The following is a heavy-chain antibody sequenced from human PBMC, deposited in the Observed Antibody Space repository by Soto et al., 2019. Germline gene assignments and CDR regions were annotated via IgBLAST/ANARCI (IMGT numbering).Heavy chain of an antibody. CDR1: GFTFSDYY. V-gene: IGHV3-11*06. CDR3: ARGRFLEWLLYAFDI. J-gene: IGHJ3*02. CDR2: ISSSSSYT. D-gene: IGHD3-3*01. Sequence: GGSLRLSCAASGFTFSDYYMSWIRQAPGKGLEWVSYISSSSSYTNYADSVKGRFTISRDNAKNSLYLQMNSLRAEDTAVYYCARGRFLEWLLYAFDIWGQGTMVTV.